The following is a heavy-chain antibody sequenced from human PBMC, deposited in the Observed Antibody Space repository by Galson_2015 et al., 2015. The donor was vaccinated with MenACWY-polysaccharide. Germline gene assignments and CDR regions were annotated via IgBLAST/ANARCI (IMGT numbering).Heavy chain of an antibody. V-gene: IGHV3-48*01. CDR1: GFDFTRYS. CDR2: ITGSSETI. J-gene: IGHJ4*02. CDR3: ARDYAWGILRRGFYFDF. Sequence: SLRLSCAASGFDFTRYSMNWVRQAPGKGLEWLSYITGSSETIYYADSVKGRFTISRDNAQKSLVLQLRSLTVEDTAVYYCARDYAWGILRRGFYFDFWGQGTLATVPS. D-gene: IGHD3-16*01.